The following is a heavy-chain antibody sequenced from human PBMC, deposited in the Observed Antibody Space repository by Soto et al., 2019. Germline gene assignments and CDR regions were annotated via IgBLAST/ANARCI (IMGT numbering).Heavy chain of an antibody. CDR3: ARDRDGDYDYYYYYGMDV. V-gene: IGHV3-21*01. CDR1: GFTFSSYA. Sequence: GGSLRLSCAASGFTFSSYAMSWVRQAPGKGLEWVSAISSSSSNIYYADSVKGRFTISRDNAKNSLYLQMNSLRAEDTAVYYCARDRDGDYDYYYYYGMDVWGQGTTVTVSS. J-gene: IGHJ6*02. CDR2: ISSSSSNI. D-gene: IGHD4-17*01.